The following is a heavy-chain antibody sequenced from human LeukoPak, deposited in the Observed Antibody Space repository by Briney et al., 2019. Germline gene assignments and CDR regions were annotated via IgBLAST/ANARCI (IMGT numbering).Heavy chain of an antibody. CDR2: INPYNGNT. J-gene: IGHJ4*02. V-gene: IGHV1-18*01. CDR3: ARETYYYDSSGYFSYDY. CDR1: GYTLPELS. Sequence: ASVKVSCKLSGYTLPELSMHWVRPAPGQALEWLGWINPYNGNTNYAQKLQGRVTMTTDTSTSTAYMGLRTLRSDDTAVYCCARETYYYDSSGYFSYDYWGQGTLVTVSS. D-gene: IGHD3-22*01.